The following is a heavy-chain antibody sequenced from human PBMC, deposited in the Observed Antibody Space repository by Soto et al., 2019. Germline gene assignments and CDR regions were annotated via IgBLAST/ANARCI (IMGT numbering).Heavy chain of an antibody. CDR2: ISYDGNNK. V-gene: IGHV3-30-3*01. Sequence: LRLSCAASGFTFSRFSMHWVRQAPGKGLAWVAVISYDGNNKHFAESVKGRFSISRDDSKNTVYLEMNNLRGDDSAVYYCARDHGMFLSYYYYGMDVWGQGTTVTVSS. D-gene: IGHD3-10*02. CDR3: ARDHGMFLSYYYYGMDV. J-gene: IGHJ6*02. CDR1: GFTFSRFS.